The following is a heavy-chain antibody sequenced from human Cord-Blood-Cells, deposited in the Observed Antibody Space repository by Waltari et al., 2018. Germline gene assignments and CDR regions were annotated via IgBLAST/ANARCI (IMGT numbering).Heavy chain of an antibody. CDR2: IIPIFGTT. V-gene: IGHV1-69*01. J-gene: IGHJ4*02. CDR1: GGLFRRSA. CDR3: ARQYCGGDCYSGFTFDY. Sequence: QVQLVQSGVEVTKPGSWVKVSCKASGGLFRRSAISWVRQAPGQGLEWMGDIIPIFGTTNCAHKFQGRVTITADESTSTAYVELSSLRSEDTAVYYCARQYCGGDCYSGFTFDYWGQGTLVTVSS. D-gene: IGHD2-21*01.